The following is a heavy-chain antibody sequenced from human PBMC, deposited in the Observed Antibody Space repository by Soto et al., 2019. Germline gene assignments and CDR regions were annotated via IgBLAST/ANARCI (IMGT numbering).Heavy chain of an antibody. CDR3: ARQLSGFDWPYYYYGMDV. CDR2: IYSGGST. V-gene: IGHV3-66*04. CDR1: GVTVSSYY. J-gene: IGHJ6*02. Sequence: PGGSLRLSCAVIGVTVSSYYMSWVCQAPGKGLEWVSVIYSGGSTYYADSVKGRFTISRDNSKNTLYLQMNSLRAEDTAVYYCARQLSGFDWPYYYYGMDVWGQGTTVTVSS. D-gene: IGHD3-9*01.